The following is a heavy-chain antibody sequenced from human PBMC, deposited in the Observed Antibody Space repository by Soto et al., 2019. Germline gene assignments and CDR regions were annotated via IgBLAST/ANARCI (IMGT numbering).Heavy chain of an antibody. CDR1: GYNFGTYW. CDR3: ARRIAGASGYYYYAFDV. J-gene: IGHJ6*02. Sequence: GGSLKIACKGSGYNFGTYWINCVRQTPGKGLEWMGRIDPIDSKTKYSPSLEGHITISVDKSISTTYLQWSSLKASGTAIYYCARRIAGASGYYYYAFDVWGQGTAVTVSS. D-gene: IGHD6-13*01. CDR2: IDPIDSKT. V-gene: IGHV5-10-1*01.